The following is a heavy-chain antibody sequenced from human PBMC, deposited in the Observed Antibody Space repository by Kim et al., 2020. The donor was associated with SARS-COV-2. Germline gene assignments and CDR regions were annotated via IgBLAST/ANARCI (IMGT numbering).Heavy chain of an antibody. D-gene: IGHD2-15*01. J-gene: IGHJ4*02. Sequence: NPSLKSRVTISVDTSKHQFSLKLSSVTAADTAVYYCASQDSCSGGSCYDYWGQGTLVTVSS. CDR3: ASQDSCSGGSCYDY. V-gene: IGHV4-39*01.